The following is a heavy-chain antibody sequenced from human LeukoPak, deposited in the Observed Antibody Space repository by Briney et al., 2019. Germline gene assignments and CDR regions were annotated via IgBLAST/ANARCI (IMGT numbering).Heavy chain of an antibody. J-gene: IGHJ4*02. D-gene: IGHD6-19*01. Sequence: TSETLSLTCTVSGGSISSSSYYWGWIRQPPGKGLEWIGSIYYSGSTYYNPSLKSRVTIPVDTSKNQFSLKLSSVTAADTAVYYCARSIAVAGTYVLGYFDYWGQGTLVTVSS. CDR3: ARSIAVAGTYVLGYFDY. CDR2: IYYSGST. CDR1: GGSISSSSYY. V-gene: IGHV4-39*01.